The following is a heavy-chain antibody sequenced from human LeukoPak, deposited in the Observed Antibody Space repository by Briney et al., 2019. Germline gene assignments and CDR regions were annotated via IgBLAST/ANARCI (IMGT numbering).Heavy chain of an antibody. CDR1: GFTLSSSW. CDR3: ARNRARFDY. D-gene: IGHD2/OR15-2a*01. J-gene: IGHJ4*02. CDR2: IKQDGSDK. Sequence: GGSLRLSCAASGFTLSSSWMSWVRQAPGKGLEWVATIKQDGSDKYFVDSVKGRFTISRDNAKNSLYLQMNSLRAEDTAVYCCARNRARFDYWGQGTLVTVSS. V-gene: IGHV3-7*04.